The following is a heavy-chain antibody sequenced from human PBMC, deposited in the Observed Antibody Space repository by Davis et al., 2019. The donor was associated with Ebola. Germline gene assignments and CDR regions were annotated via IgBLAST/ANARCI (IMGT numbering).Heavy chain of an antibody. V-gene: IGHV1-3*01. Sequence: AASVKVSCKASGYTFTSYAMHWVRQAPGQRLEWMGWINAGNGNTKYSQKFQGRVTITRDKSTSTAYMELSSLRSEDTAVYYCARSYGDFYYYGMDVWGQGTTVTVSS. CDR3: ARSYGDFYYYGMDV. CDR2: INAGNGNT. CDR1: GYTFTSYA. J-gene: IGHJ6*02. D-gene: IGHD4-17*01.